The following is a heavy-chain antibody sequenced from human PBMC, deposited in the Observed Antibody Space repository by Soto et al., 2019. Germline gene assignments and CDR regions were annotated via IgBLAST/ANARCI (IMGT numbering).Heavy chain of an antibody. V-gene: IGHV1-18*04. J-gene: IGHJ6*02. D-gene: IGHD3-3*01. CDR3: ARDGLRITIFGVVSYGMDV. CDR2: ISAYNGNT. Sequence: ASVKVSCKASGYTFTSYGISWVRQAPGQGLEWMGWISAYNGNTNYAQKLQGRVTMTTDTSTSTAYMELRSLRSDDTAVYYCARDGLRITIFGVVSYGMDVWGQGTTVTV. CDR1: GYTFTSYG.